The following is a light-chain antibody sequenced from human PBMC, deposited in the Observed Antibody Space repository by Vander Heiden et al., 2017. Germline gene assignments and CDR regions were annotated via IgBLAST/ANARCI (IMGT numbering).Light chain of an antibody. CDR1: QSVLYSSNNKNY. CDR3: QREDSTLWT. CDR2: WAS. J-gene: IGKJ1*01. V-gene: IGKV4-1*01. Sequence: DIVMTQSPDSLAASLCARATIICKSSQSVLYSSNNKNYVAWYQQKPGQPPKLLIYWASTRESGVPDRFSGSGSGTDFTLAISSLQAENVAVYYCQREDSTLWTFDQ.